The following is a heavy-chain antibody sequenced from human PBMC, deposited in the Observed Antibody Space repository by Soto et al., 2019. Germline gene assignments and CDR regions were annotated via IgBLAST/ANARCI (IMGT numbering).Heavy chain of an antibody. V-gene: IGHV5-51*01. CDR1: GYSFTSYW. Sequence: GESLKISCKGSGYSFTSYWIGWVRQMPGKGLEWMGIIYPGDSDTRYSPSFQGQVTISADKSISTAYLQWSSLKASDTAMYYCARGRITIFGVVTTFDYWGQGTLVTVSS. CDR3: ARGRITIFGVVTTFDY. D-gene: IGHD3-3*01. J-gene: IGHJ4*02. CDR2: IYPGDSDT.